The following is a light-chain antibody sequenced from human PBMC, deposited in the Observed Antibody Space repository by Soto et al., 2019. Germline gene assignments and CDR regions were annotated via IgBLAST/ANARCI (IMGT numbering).Light chain of an antibody. V-gene: IGLV1-40*01. CDR2: GNI. Sequence: QPVLTQPPSVSGAPGQRVTISCTGSSSNIGAGSDVHWYQHLPGTAPKLLIYGNINRPSGVPDRFSGSKSGTSASLAITGLQAEDEADYYCQSYDSSLSGYVVFGGGTKLTVL. CDR1: SSNIGAGSD. J-gene: IGLJ2*01. CDR3: QSYDSSLSGYVV.